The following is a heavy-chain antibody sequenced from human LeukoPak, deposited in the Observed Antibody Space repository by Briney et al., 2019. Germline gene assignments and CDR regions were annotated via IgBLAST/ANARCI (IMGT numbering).Heavy chain of an antibody. CDR1: GASFSDRY. CDR2: IDQSRST. V-gene: IGHV4-34*01. CDR3: AASSQLGSYNWFDP. D-gene: IGHD1-1*01. J-gene: IGHJ5*02. Sequence: SETLSLTCAVYGASFSDRYWTWIRQPPGKGLEWVGEIDQSRSTKCNPSLKGRVTISLDTSKNQFSLDLTSVTAADTAIYYCAASSQLGSYNWFDPWGQGTPVTVSS.